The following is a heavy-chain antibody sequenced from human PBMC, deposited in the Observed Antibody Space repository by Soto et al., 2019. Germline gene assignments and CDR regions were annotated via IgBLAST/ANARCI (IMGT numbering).Heavy chain of an antibody. V-gene: IGHV1-18*01. CDR2: ISAYNGNT. D-gene: IGHD2-2*01. CDR1: GYTFTTSS. CDR3: ARVRGIPADADY. J-gene: IGHJ4*02. Sequence: QVQLVQSGAEVRKPGASVKVSCKASGYTFTTSSISWVRQAPGQGLEWMAMISAYNGNTNYAQKFQGRVTLTTDTPTSTAYMELRSLKSDDTYTYYCARVRGIPADADYWGQGSLVTVSS.